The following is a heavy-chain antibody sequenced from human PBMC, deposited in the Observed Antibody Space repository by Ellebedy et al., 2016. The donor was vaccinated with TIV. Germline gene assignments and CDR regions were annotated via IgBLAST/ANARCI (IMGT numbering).Heavy chain of an antibody. CDR1: GFTFSNYW. CDR3: AGDKIVGATYFDY. J-gene: IGHJ4*02. Sequence: GGSLRLXCAASGFTFSNYWMSWVRQAPGKGLEWVANIKQDGSEIYYVDSVKGRFTISRDNAKNSLYLQMNSLRAEDTAVYYCAGDKIVGATYFDYWGQGTLVTVSS. CDR2: IKQDGSEI. V-gene: IGHV3-7*01. D-gene: IGHD1-26*01.